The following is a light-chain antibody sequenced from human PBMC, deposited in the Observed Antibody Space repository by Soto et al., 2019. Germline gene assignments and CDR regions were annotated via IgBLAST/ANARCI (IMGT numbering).Light chain of an antibody. Sequence: DIVMTQSPDSLAVSLGERATINCKSSQSVLYSSNNKNYLAWYQQKPGQPPKLLIYWASTRESGVPDRFSGSGSGQDFTLTISSLQAEDVAVYYCQQNYSTPPLTFGGGTKVEIK. V-gene: IGKV4-1*01. CDR3: QQNYSTPPLT. CDR2: WAS. J-gene: IGKJ4*01. CDR1: QSVLYSSNNKNY.